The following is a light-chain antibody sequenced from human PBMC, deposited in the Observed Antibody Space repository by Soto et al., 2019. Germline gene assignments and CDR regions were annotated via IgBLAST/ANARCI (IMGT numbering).Light chain of an antibody. CDR1: QDISSW. CDR3: QQGDSFPFT. Sequence: DIQMTQSPSSVSASVGDTVTITCRASQDISSWVAWYQQKPGKAHKLLISAASSLQSGVPTRCSGSVSLTYFTPIIIGLPPEDFATYFCQQGDSFPFTFGGGTKVAIK. J-gene: IGKJ4*01. V-gene: IGKV1-12*01. CDR2: AAS.